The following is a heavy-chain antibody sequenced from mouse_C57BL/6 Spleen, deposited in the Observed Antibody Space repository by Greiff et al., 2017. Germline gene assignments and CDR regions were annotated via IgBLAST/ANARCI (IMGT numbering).Heavy chain of an antibody. J-gene: IGHJ3*01. CDR3: ATNYDYDVGFAY. CDR1: GFTFSSYT. D-gene: IGHD2-4*01. CDR2: ISGGGGNT. Sequence: EVQLVESGGGLVKPGGSLKLSCAASGFTFSSYTMSWVRQTPEKRLEWVATISGGGGNTYYPDSVKGRFTISRDNAKNTLYLQMSSLRSEDTALYYCATNYDYDVGFAYWGQGTLVTVSA. V-gene: IGHV5-9*01.